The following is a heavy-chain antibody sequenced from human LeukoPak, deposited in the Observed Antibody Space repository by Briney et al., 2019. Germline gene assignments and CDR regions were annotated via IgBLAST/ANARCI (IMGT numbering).Heavy chain of an antibody. CDR1: GYTFTSYD. V-gene: IGHV1-8*01. CDR2: MNPNSGNT. Sequence: ASVKVSCKASGYTFTSYDINWVRQATGQGLEWMGWMNPNSGNTGYAQKFQGRVTMTRNTSISTAYMELSSLRSEDTAVYYCARDLGGYYSYAMDVWGQGTTVTVSS. CDR3: ARDLGGYYSYAMDV. D-gene: IGHD3-16*01. J-gene: IGHJ6*02.